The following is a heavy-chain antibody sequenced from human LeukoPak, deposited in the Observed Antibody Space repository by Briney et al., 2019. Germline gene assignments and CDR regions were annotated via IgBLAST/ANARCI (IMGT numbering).Heavy chain of an antibody. V-gene: IGHV3-21*06. J-gene: IGHJ3*02. CDR1: GFTLSSHS. D-gene: IGHD6-25*01. CDR3: ARALKPYGSSGTTYAFDI. Sequence: NPGGSLRLSCAASGFTLSSHSMTWVRQAPGKGLEWVSSISSSSNYIYYADSVKGRFTISRDNAKNSVSLQMNSLRAEDTAVYYCARALKPYGSSGTTYAFDIWGQGTMVTVSS. CDR2: ISSSSNYI.